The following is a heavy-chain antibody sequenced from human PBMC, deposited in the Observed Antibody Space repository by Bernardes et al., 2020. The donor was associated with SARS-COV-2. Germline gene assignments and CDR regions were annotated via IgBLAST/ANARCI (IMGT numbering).Heavy chain of an antibody. J-gene: IGHJ4*02. Sequence: GGSLRLSCAASGFTFSNAWMSWVRQAPGKGLEWVGRIKSKTDGGTTDYAAPVKGRFTISRDDSKNTLYLQMNSLKTEDTAVYYCTTDFSSSWYFIGYWGQGTLVTVSS. CDR2: IKSKTDGGTT. V-gene: IGHV3-15*01. CDR1: GFTFSNAW. D-gene: IGHD6-13*01. CDR3: TTDFSSSWYFIGY.